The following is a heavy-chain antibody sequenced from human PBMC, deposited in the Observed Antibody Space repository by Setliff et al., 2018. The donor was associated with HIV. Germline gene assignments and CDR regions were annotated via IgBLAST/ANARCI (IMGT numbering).Heavy chain of an antibody. D-gene: IGHD3-10*01. CDR3: ARPALGIGGGSRFDN. V-gene: IGHV4-39*01. CDR1: GGSFRSSRYY. J-gene: IGHJ4*02. CDR2: IHYGGFF. Sequence: SETLSLTCTVXGGSFRSSRYYWGWIRQPPGKGLEWIGNIHYGGFFWYSPSLKSRVTISVDTSKNQFSLKLSSVTAADTAVYYCARPALGIGGGSRFDNWGQGTXXXVSS.